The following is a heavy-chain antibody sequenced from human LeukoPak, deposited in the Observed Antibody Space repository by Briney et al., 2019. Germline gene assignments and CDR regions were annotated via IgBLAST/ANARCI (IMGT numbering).Heavy chain of an antibody. CDR2: IYTSGST. CDR3: ARVGDSSSWYETYYFDY. D-gene: IGHD6-13*01. V-gene: IGHV4-4*07. Sequence: KTSETLSLTCTVSGGSISSYYWSWIRQPAGKGLEWIGRIYTSGSTNYNPPLKSRVTMSVDTSKNQFSLKLSSVTAADTAVYYCARVGDSSSWYETYYFDYWGQGTLVTVSS. CDR1: GGSISSYY. J-gene: IGHJ4*02.